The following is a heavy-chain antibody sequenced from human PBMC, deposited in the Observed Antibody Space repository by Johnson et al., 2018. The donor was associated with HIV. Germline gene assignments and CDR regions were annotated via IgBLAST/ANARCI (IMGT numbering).Heavy chain of an antibody. Sequence: VQLVESGGGVVRPGGSLRLSCAASGFTFDDSAMSWVRQAPGKGLEWVSGINWNGYSTGHADSVQGRFTISRDNAKNSLYLQMNSLRAEDTALYCCARALYYYDRGDAFDIWGQGTMVTVSS. D-gene: IGHD3-22*01. CDR2: INWNGYST. CDR3: ARALYYYDRGDAFDI. V-gene: IGHV3-20*04. CDR1: GFTFDDSA. J-gene: IGHJ3*02.